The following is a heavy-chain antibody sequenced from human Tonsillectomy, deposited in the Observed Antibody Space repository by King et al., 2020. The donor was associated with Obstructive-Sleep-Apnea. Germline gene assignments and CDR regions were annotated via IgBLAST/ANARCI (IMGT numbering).Heavy chain of an antibody. D-gene: IGHD1-26*01. CDR1: RFAFSNYA. Sequence: VQLVESGGESVQTGGSLRLSCATSRFAFSNYAMSWVRQAPGKGLEWVSLLTGAGGSTHYADSVKGRFTISRDNSKTMLYLQMNTLRAEDTALYYCAKLMRAGSDVYYFDYWGQGTLVTVSS. J-gene: IGHJ4*02. CDR3: AKLMRAGSDVYYFDY. V-gene: IGHV3-23*04. CDR2: LTGAGGST.